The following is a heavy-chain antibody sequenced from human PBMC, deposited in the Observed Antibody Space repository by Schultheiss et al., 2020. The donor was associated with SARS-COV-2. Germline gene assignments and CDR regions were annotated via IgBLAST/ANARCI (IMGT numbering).Heavy chain of an antibody. CDR1: GFMFSGHW. V-gene: IGHV3-30*18. Sequence: GGSLRLSCAASGFMFSGHWMSWVRQAPGKGLEWVAVISYDGSNKYYADSVKGRFTISRDNSKNTLYLQMNSLRAEDTAVYYCAKGFGYSSGWHRRQAEYFQHWGQGTLVTVSS. D-gene: IGHD6-19*01. CDR3: AKGFGYSSGWHRRQAEYFQH. CDR2: ISYDGSNK. J-gene: IGHJ1*01.